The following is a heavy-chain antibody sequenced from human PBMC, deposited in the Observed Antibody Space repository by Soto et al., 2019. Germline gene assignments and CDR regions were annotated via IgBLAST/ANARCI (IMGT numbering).Heavy chain of an antibody. CDR1: GGSISSYY. J-gene: IGHJ4*02. V-gene: IGHV4-59*08. CDR3: ARRWGRVFDY. Sequence: QVQLQESGPGLVKPSETLSLTCTVSGGSISSYYWSWIRQPPGKGLECIGYIYYSGSTNYNPSHKDPVTISVGTSKDQFPLKLRFVTAADTAVYYCARRWGRVFDYWGQGTLVTVSS. D-gene: IGHD1-26*01. CDR2: IYYSGST.